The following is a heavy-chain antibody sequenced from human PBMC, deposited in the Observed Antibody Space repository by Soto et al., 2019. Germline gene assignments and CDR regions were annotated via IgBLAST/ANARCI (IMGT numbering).Heavy chain of an antibody. J-gene: IGHJ6*02. CDR3: ARSIPGHRGGGMDV. Sequence: PSETLSLTCTVSRGSIAGYYWTWIRQPPGQGLEWIGYISDSGSTSYNPSLTSRVTTLVDTSKNQFSLKLSSVTEADSAVYFCARSIPGHRGGGMDVWGQGATVTVSS. V-gene: IGHV4-59*01. CDR2: ISDSGST. D-gene: IGHD3-10*01. CDR1: RGSIAGYY.